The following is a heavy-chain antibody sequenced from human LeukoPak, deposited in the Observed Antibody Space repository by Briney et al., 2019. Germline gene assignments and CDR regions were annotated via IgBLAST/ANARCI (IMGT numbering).Heavy chain of an antibody. J-gene: IGHJ4*02. CDR3: VKDNAAADGAFDY. CDR1: GFTFSSHG. D-gene: IGHD5-24*01. CDR2: IWYDGSHR. V-gene: IGHV3-33*06. Sequence: GGSLRLSCVASGFTFSSHGMHWVRQAPGKGLEWVAAIWYDGSHRYYADSVKGRFTISRDNSKNTLFLQMDSLRDDDTAFYYCVKDNAAADGAFDYWGQGSLVTVSS.